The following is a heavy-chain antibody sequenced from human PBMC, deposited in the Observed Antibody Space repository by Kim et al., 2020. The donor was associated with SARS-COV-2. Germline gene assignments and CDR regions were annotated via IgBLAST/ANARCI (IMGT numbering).Heavy chain of an antibody. D-gene: IGHD2-8*01. J-gene: IGHJ6*02. CDR3: AKPDMLSTVYDYYYDMDV. Sequence: KGRFSISRDKSKNTLYLQMNSRRVEDTAVYYCAKPDMLSTVYDYYYDMDVWGQGTSVTVSS. V-gene: IGHV3-23*01.